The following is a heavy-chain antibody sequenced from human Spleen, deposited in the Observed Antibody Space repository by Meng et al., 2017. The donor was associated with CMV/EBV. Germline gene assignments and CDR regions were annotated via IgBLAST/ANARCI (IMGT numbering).Heavy chain of an antibody. D-gene: IGHD3-16*01. CDR1: GYTFTSYG. J-gene: IGHJ6*02. Sequence: ASVKVSCKASGYTFTSYGLSWVRQAPGQGLEWMGWINPNTADTKYAQKFQGRVTLTSDTSISTAYMELSRLKSDDTAVFFCARLFHTSLGTNYYYGMDVWGQGTTVTVSS. CDR3: ARLFHTSLGTNYYYGMDV. CDR2: INPNTADT. V-gene: IGHV1-2*02.